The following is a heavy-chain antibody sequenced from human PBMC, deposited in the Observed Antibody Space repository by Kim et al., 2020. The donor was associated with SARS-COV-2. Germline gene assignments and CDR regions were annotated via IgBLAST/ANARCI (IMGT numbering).Heavy chain of an antibody. CDR3: ARDCDDYYYGMDV. CDR2: IYYSGRT. J-gene: IGHJ6*02. CDR1: GGSISSYY. Sequence: SETLSLTCTVSGGSISSYYWSWIRQPPGKGLEWIGYIYYSGRTNYNPSLKSRVTISVDTSKNQFSLKLSSVTAADTAVYYCARDCDDYYYGMDVWGQGTTVTVSS. V-gene: IGHV4-59*01.